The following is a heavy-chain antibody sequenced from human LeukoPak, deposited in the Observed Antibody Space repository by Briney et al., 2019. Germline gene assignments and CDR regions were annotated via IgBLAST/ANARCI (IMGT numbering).Heavy chain of an antibody. CDR1: GFTFEDYA. V-gene: IGHV3-43*02. J-gene: IGHJ4*02. CDR3: AKDNWRRYYYNFNF. Sequence: GGSLRLSCAASGFTFEDYAMHWVRQTPGKGLEWVSLISGDGGSTSYADSVKGRFTISRDNSKNSLCLQMDSLTTEDTALYYCAKDNWRRYYYNFNFWGQGTLDTVSS. CDR2: ISGDGGST. D-gene: IGHD3-22*01.